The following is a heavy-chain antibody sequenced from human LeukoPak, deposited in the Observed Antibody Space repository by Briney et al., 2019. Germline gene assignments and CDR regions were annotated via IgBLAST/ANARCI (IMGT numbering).Heavy chain of an antibody. CDR1: GGSFSGYY. V-gene: IGHV4-34*01. Sequence: PSETLSLTCAVYGGSFSGYYWSWIRQPPGKGLEWIGEINHSGSTNYNPSLKSRVTISVDTSKNQFSLKLSSVTAADTAVYYCARDGGAAAPNAFDIWGQGTMVTVSS. CDR2: INHSGST. J-gene: IGHJ3*02. D-gene: IGHD6-13*01. CDR3: ARDGGAAAPNAFDI.